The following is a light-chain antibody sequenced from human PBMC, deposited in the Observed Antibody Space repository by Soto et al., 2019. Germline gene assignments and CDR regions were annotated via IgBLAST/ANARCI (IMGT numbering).Light chain of an antibody. CDR3: QQYNKWPLT. CDR1: QTVSNN. Sequence: EIMMTQSPATLSVYPGEKATLSCRASQTVSNNLAWYQQKPGQAPRLLIYFASTRATGIPARFSGSGSGTEFTLTISSLQSEDFAVYYCQQYNKWPLTFGGGTKVETK. J-gene: IGKJ4*01. V-gene: IGKV3-15*01. CDR2: FAS.